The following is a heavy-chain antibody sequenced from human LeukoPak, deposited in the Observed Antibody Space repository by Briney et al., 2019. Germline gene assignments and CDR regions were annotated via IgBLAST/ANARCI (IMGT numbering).Heavy chain of an antibody. D-gene: IGHD2-2*01. J-gene: IGHJ6*03. V-gene: IGHV4-59*11. CDR3: ARGDFCSSTSCYLRPMDV. CDR2: IYYSGST. Sequence: SETLSLTCTVSGGSISDHYWSWIRQPPGKGLEWIGYIYYSGSTTYNPSLKSRVTMSVDTSKNQFSLKLSSVTAADTAVYYCARGDFCSSTSCYLRPMDVWGKGTTVTVSS. CDR1: GGSISDHY.